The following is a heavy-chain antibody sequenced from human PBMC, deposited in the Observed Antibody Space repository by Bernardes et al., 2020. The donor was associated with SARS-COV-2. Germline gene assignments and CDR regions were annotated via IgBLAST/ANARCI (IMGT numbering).Heavy chain of an antibody. V-gene: IGHV4-59*01. CDR1: GASISGYF. D-gene: IGHD6-19*01. J-gene: IGHJ5*02. CDR3: ARVHSRGWTSYFDP. Sequence: SETLSLTCSVSGASISGYFWSWIRQPPGKGLEWIGYVYDNEDTKYSPSLKSRVTMSLDTAKNQFSLRLTSVMAADTAIYYCARVHSRGWTSYFDPWSQGTLVTVSS. CDR2: VYDNEDT.